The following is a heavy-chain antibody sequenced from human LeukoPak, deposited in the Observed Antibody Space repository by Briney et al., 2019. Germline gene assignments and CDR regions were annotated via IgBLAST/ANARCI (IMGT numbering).Heavy chain of an antibody. V-gene: IGHV4-59*01. CDR2: IYYSGST. CDR3: ARVGSGSVGAFDV. D-gene: IGHD2-15*01. CDR1: GGSISSYY. J-gene: IGHJ3*01. Sequence: PSETLSLTCTVSGGSISSYYWSWIRQPPGKGLEWIGYIYYSGSTNYNPSLKSRVTISVDTSKNQFSLKLSSATAADTAVYYCARVGSGSVGAFDVWGQGTMVTVSS.